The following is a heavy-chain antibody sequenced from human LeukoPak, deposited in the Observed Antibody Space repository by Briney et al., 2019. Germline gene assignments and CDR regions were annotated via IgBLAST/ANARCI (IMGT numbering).Heavy chain of an antibody. CDR1: GGSLSGYY. D-gene: IGHD1-26*01. CDR3: ARVREQPASPPYNWFDP. J-gene: IGHJ5*02. V-gene: IGHV4-34*01. CDR2: ISYSGDP. Sequence: SETLSLTCGVSGGSLSGYYWTWIRQPPGKGLEWIGDISYSGDPNYNPSLRSRVNFFVDMSKNQFSLKLSSVTAADTAVYYCARVREQPASPPYNWFDPWGQGTLVTVSS.